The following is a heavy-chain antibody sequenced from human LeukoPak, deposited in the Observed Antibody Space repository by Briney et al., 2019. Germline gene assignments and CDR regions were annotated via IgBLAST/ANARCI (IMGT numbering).Heavy chain of an antibody. Sequence: PSETLSLTCTVSSGSIASYYWSWIRQPAGKGLEWIGRIYTSGSTNYNPSLKSRVTMSVDTSKNQISLKVNSVTAAYSAVYYCARESYSSSYLFDFWGQGTLVTVSS. V-gene: IGHV4-4*07. D-gene: IGHD6-6*01. CDR1: SGSIASYY. J-gene: IGHJ4*02. CDR2: IYTSGST. CDR3: ARESYSSSYLFDF.